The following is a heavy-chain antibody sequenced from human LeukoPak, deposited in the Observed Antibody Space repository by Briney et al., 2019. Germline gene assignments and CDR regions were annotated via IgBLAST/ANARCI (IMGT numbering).Heavy chain of an antibody. CDR2: ISSSSSYI. Sequence: PGGSLRLSCAASGFTFSSYSMNWVRQAPGKGLEWVSSISSSSSYIYYADSVKGRFTISRDNAKNSLYLQMNSLRAEDTAVYYCARFVGEDYYDSSDYWSRLNWFDPWGQGTLVTVSS. V-gene: IGHV3-21*01. CDR1: GFTFSSYS. CDR3: ARFVGEDYYDSSDYWSRLNWFDP. J-gene: IGHJ5*02. D-gene: IGHD3-22*01.